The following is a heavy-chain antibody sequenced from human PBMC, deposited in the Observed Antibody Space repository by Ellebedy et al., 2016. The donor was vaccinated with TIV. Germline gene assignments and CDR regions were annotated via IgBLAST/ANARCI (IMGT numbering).Heavy chain of an antibody. V-gene: IGHV5-51*01. CDR1: GYRFSTYW. D-gene: IGHD2-21*02. CDR3: AGARNGDYSFDS. J-gene: IGHJ4*02. Sequence: GESLKISCQCSGYRFSTYWIGWVRQMPGEGLEWMGIIFLLDSTTKYSPSFQGQVTISADTSINTAYLQWDSLTTSDTATYYCAGARNGDYSFDSWGQGTLVAVST. CDR2: IFLLDSTT.